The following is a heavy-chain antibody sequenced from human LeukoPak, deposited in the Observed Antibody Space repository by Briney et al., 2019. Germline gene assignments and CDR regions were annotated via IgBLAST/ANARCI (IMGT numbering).Heavy chain of an antibody. CDR2: INPDSGGT. J-gene: IGHJ4*02. D-gene: IGHD2-2*02. Sequence: EASVKVSCKASGYTFTGYYMHWVRQAPGQGLEWMGWINPDSGGTNYAQKFQGRVTMTTDTSTRTACMELRSLRSDDTAVYYCARDEGSWYTRCLDYWGQGTLVTVCS. CDR1: GYTFTGYY. CDR3: ARDEGSWYTRCLDY. V-gene: IGHV1-2*02.